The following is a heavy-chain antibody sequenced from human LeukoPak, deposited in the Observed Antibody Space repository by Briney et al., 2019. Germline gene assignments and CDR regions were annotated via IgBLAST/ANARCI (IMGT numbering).Heavy chain of an antibody. CDR3: ARGPGSSGGAYVGDY. V-gene: IGHV3-74*01. CDR2: ADGGGSST. D-gene: IGHD3-22*01. J-gene: IGHJ4*01. Sequence: PGGSLRLSCAASGFTFSTHWMHWVRQVPGRGPVWVSRADGGGSSTSYADSVKGRFSISRDNAKSTLYLQTNGLRAEDTAVYYCARGPGSSGGAYVGDYWGHGTLVTVSS. CDR1: GFTFSTHW.